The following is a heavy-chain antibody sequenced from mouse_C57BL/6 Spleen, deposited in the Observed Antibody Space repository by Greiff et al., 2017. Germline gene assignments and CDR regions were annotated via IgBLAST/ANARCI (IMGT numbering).Heavy chain of an antibody. J-gene: IGHJ1*03. CDR2: INPSSGYT. CDR1: GYTFTSYW. CDR3: ARGGTVWYFDV. D-gene: IGHD3-3*01. V-gene: IGHV1-7*01. Sequence: QVQLKQSGAELAKPGASVKLSCKASGYTFTSYWMHWVKQRPGQGLEWIGYINPSSGYTKYNQKFKDKATLTADKSSSTAYMQLSSLTYEDSAVYSCARGGTVWYFDVWGTGTTVTVSS.